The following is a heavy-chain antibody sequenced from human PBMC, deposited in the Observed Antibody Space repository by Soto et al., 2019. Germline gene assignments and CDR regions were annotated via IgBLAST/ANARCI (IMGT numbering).Heavy chain of an antibody. CDR1: GFTFTASA. Sequence: EVQLVESGGGLVQPGGSLELSCVVSGFTFTASAMHWVRQASGRGLEWVGRISSEVNSYATAYAASVEGRFFISREDSKNTAYLQMNSLRTEDAAVYYCARLSVGYVPLTGRDYWGQGTLVTVSS. CDR3: ARLSVGYVPLTGRDY. V-gene: IGHV3-73*02. J-gene: IGHJ4*02. CDR2: ISSEVNSYAT. D-gene: IGHD3-9*01.